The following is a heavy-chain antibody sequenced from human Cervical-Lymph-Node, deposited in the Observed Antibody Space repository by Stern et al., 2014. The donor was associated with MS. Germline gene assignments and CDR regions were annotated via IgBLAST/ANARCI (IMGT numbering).Heavy chain of an antibody. D-gene: IGHD4-17*01. CDR2: MNPISGPT. CDR3: SRRLGGYGDYYYGLDV. J-gene: IGHJ6*02. CDR1: GYTFTEYY. V-gene: IGHV1-2*02. Sequence: QLVESGAEVKKPAASVQVSCTVSGYTFTEYYAHWVRQGQGPGLERTGWMNPISGPTKNAQQFQGRVTMTWDTSISTVYMELRALRADDSAVYYCSRRLGGYGDYYYGLDVWGQGSKVIVSS.